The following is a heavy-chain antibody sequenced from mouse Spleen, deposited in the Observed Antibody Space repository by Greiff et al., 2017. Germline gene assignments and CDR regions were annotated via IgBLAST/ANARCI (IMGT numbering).Heavy chain of an antibody. CDR1: GFTFSSYA. CDR3: ARLGNYDGAMDY. D-gene: IGHD2-1*01. V-gene: IGHV5-6-5*01. CDR2: ISSGGST. Sequence: EVQLVESGGGLVKPGGSLKLSCAASGFTFSSYAMSWVRQTPEKRLEWVASISSGGSTYYPDSVKGRFTISRDNAKNTLFLQMTSLRSEDTAMYYCARLGNYDGAMDYWGQGTSVTVSS. J-gene: IGHJ4*01.